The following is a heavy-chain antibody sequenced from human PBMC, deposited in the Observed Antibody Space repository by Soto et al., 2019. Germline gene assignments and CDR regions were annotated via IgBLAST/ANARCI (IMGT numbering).Heavy chain of an antibody. V-gene: IGHV3-53*01. CDR2: IYSGGKT. J-gene: IGHJ6*02. Sequence: QLVESGGGLIQPGASLKLSCAASGLSVSTNFMSWVRQAPGKGLEWLAVIYSGGKTFYADSVKGRFTISKDNSKNTLSLQMNSLRAEDTAVYYCTRDAPGERPYYFYYYGMDVWGQGTTVTVSS. CDR1: GLSVSTNF. CDR3: TRDAPGERPYYFYYYGMDV.